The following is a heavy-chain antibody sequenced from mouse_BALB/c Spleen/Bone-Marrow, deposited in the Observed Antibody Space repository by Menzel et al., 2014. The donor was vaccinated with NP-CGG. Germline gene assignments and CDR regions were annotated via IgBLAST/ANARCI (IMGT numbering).Heavy chain of an antibody. Sequence: DVQLQESGGGLVQPGGSLKLSCAASGFTFSSYTMSWVRQTPEKRMEWVAYISNGGGSTYYPDTIKGRFTISRDNAKNTLYLQMSSLKSEDTAMYYCTRHVGNPYAMDYWGQGTSVTVSS. D-gene: IGHD3-1*01. CDR1: GFTFSSYT. J-gene: IGHJ4*01. V-gene: IGHV5-12-2*01. CDR3: TRHVGNPYAMDY. CDR2: ISNGGGST.